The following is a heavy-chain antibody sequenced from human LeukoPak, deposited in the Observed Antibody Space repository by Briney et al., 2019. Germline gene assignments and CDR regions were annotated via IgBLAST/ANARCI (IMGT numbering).Heavy chain of an antibody. J-gene: IGHJ4*02. Sequence: SETLSLTCTVSGDPINIGSYYWSWIRQPAGKGLEWIGRIFSSGSTIYNPSLKSRVSISIDTSKNQLSLQLTSVTAADTAVYYCARVTDWNDLDYWGQGTLVTVSS. D-gene: IGHD1-1*01. V-gene: IGHV4-61*02. CDR2: IFSSGST. CDR3: ARVTDWNDLDY. CDR1: GDPINIGSYY.